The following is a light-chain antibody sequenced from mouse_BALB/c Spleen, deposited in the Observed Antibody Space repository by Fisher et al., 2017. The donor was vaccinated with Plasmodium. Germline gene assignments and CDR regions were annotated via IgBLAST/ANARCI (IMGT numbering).Light chain of an antibody. Sequence: VLTQTPLTLSVTIGHPASISCKSSQSLLNSDGKTYLSWLLQRPGQSPKRLIYLVSKLDSGVPDRFSGSGSGTDFTLKISSVEAEDLGIYYCFQASHIPLTFGSGTKLEIK. V-gene: IGKV1-135*01. CDR1: QSLLNSDGKTY. CDR2: LVS. J-gene: IGKJ4*01. CDR3: FQASHIPLT.